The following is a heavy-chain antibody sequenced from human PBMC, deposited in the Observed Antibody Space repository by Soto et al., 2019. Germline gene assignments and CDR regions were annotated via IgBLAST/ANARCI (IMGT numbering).Heavy chain of an antibody. CDR3: SAGGTRWLHSPFDY. Sequence: QVQLLQSGDEVKKPGASVKDSCKVSGHTLTELSMHWMRQAPGRGLEWMGGFDPEDGETIFAQKFQGRVTMTEDTSTDSTYMELTSLRSEDTAVYYCSAGGTRWLHSPFDYWGQGTLVTISS. V-gene: IGHV1-24*01. CDR2: FDPEDGET. CDR1: GHTLTELS. D-gene: IGHD1-1*01. J-gene: IGHJ4*02.